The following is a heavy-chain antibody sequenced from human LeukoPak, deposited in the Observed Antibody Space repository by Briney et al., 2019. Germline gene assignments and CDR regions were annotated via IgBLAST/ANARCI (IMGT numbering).Heavy chain of an antibody. CDR2: IYNSGST. Sequence: SETLSLTCSVSGGSISSSTYYWGWIRQPPGKGLEWIGNIYNSGSTYYNPSLKSRVTISVDTSKNQFSLKLSSVTAADTAVYYCATLTAAGTVDYWGQGTLVTVSS. J-gene: IGHJ4*02. CDR1: GGSISSSTYY. D-gene: IGHD6-13*01. CDR3: ATLTAAGTVDY. V-gene: IGHV4-39*01.